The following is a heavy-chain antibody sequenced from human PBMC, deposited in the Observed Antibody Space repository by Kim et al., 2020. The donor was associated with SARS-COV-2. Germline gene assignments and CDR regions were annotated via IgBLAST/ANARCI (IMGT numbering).Heavy chain of an antibody. J-gene: IGHJ3*02. CDR2: IGPPGNT. D-gene: IGHD1-26*01. CDR1: GFSLSNYE. Sequence: GGSLRLSCAASGFSLSNYEMHWVRQATGRGLEWVSIIGPPGNTYYADSVKGRFTISRENAKTTLYLQMNSLTAGDTAIYYCAREYPGGWGAWDSGGQGTKVTVSS. V-gene: IGHV3-13*04. CDR3: AREYPGGWGAWDS.